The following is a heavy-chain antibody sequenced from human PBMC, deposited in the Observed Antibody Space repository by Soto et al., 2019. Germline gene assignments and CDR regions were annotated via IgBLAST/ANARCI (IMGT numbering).Heavy chain of an antibody. J-gene: IGHJ6*02. Sequence: EVQLLESGGGLVQPGGSLRLSCAASGFPFSRYAMKWVRQAPGQGLEWVSLIGESGTPTYYADSVKGRFTISRDNSGNTLFLEMYSLRAEDTAVYYCARYIPGVRYYGMDVWGQGTTVTVSS. CDR3: ARYIPGVRYYGMDV. D-gene: IGHD2-2*01. CDR2: IGESGTPT. CDR1: GFPFSRYA. V-gene: IGHV3-23*01.